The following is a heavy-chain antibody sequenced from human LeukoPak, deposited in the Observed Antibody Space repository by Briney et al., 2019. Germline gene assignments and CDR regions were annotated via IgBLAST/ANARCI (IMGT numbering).Heavy chain of an antibody. CDR2: IIPIFGTA. J-gene: IGHJ4*02. CDR3: WGGGWKKPFDY. CDR1: GGTFSSYA. Sequence: SVKVSCKASGGTFSSYAISWVRQAPGQGLEWMGGIIPIFGTANYAQKFQGRVTITADESTSTAYMELSSLRSEDTAVYYCWGGGWKKPFDYWGQGTLVTVSS. D-gene: IGHD2-21*01. V-gene: IGHV1-69*13.